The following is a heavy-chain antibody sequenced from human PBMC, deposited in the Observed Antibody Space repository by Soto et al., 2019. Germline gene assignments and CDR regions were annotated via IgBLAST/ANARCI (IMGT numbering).Heavy chain of an antibody. J-gene: IGHJ5*02. V-gene: IGHV4-59*01. CDR1: GGSISSYY. CDR2: IYYSGST. Sequence: QVQLQESGPGLVKPSETLSLTCTVSGGSISSYYWSWIRQPPGKGLEWIGYIYYSGSTNYNPSLKSRVTISVDTSKNQFSLKLSSVTAADTAVYYCARNPGAAAWFDPWGQGTLVTVSS. D-gene: IGHD6-13*01. CDR3: ARNPGAAAWFDP.